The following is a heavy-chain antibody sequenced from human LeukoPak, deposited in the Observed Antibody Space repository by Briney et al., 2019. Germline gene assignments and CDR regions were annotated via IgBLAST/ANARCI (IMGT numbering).Heavy chain of an antibody. CDR2: INPNSGGT. D-gene: IGHD6-13*01. V-gene: IGHV1-2*02. Sequence: VASVKVSCKASGYTFTGYYMHWVRQAPGQGLEWMGWINPNSGGTNYAQKFQGRVTITRNTSISTAYMELSSLRSEDTAVYYCARGGAYSSSWFSYDAFDIWGQGTMVTVSS. CDR1: GYTFTGYY. CDR3: ARGGAYSSSWFSYDAFDI. J-gene: IGHJ3*02.